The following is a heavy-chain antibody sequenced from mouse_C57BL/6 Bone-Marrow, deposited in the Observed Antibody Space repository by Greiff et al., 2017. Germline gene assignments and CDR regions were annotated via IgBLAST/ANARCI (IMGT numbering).Heavy chain of an antibody. CDR1: GFSLTSYG. Sequence: VQLQQSGPGLVQPSQSLSITCTVSGFSLTSYGVHWVRQSPGKGLEWLGVIWRGGSTDYNAAFMSRLSITKDNSKSQVFFKMNSLQADDTAIYYCAKKGTYDYYWYFDVWGTGTTVTVSS. J-gene: IGHJ1*03. CDR3: AKKGTYDYYWYFDV. CDR2: IWRGGST. D-gene: IGHD2-4*01. V-gene: IGHV2-5*01.